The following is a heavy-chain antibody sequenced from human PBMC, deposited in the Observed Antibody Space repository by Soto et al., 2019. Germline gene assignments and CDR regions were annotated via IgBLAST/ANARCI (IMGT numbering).Heavy chain of an antibody. V-gene: IGHV3-30*18. CDR1: GFTFSSYG. Sequence: PGGSLRLSCAASGFTFSSYGMHWVRQAPGKGLEWVAVISYDGSNKYYADSVKGRFTISRDNSKNTLYLQMNSLRAEDTAVYYCAKDRRGYCSSTSCPYFDYWAREPWSPSPQ. J-gene: IGHJ4*02. D-gene: IGHD2-2*01. CDR2: ISYDGSNK. CDR3: AKDRRGYCSSTSCPYFDY.